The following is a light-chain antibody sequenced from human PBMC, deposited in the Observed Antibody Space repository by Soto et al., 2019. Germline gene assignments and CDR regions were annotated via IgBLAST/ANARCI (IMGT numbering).Light chain of an antibody. CDR3: QQYISIPMYT. V-gene: IGKV4-1*01. J-gene: IGKJ2*01. CDR2: WAS. Sequence: DIVMTQSPDSLAVSLGERATINCKSSQTVLYDSNNRNYLAWYQQKPGQPPKLLIYWASTRESGVPERFSGSGSGTDFTLTVSSVQAEDVAVYYCQQYISIPMYTFGPGTKLEIK. CDR1: QTVLYDSNNRNY.